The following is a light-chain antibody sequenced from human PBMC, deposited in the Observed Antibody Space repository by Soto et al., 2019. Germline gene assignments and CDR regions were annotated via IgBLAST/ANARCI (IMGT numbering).Light chain of an antibody. CDR3: QQYKIYRT. CDR1: QSISSW. V-gene: IGKV1-5*03. CDR2: KAS. Sequence: DIQMTQSPSTLSASVGDRVTITCRASQSISSWLAWYQQKPGKAPKLLIYKASSLESGVPSRFSGSGSGTEFPLTDSSLQPDDFATYYCQQYKIYRTFGQGTKVDIK. J-gene: IGKJ1*01.